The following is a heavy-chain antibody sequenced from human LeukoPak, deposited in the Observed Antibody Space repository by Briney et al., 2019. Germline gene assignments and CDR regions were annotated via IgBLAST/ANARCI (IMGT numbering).Heavy chain of an antibody. J-gene: IGHJ3*02. V-gene: IGHV4-59*01. CDR3: ARDLGVMVRAFDI. CDR1: GGSISSYY. D-gene: IGHD5-18*01. Sequence: SSETLSLTCTVSGGSISSYYWSCIRQPPGERLEWIGYIYYSGSTSYNPSLKSRVTISVDTSKNQISLKLSSVTAADTAVYYCARDLGVMVRAFDIWGQETMVTVSS. CDR2: IYYSGST.